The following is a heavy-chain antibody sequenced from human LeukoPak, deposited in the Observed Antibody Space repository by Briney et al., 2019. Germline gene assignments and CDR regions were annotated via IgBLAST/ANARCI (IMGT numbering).Heavy chain of an antibody. CDR2: IYTSGST. CDR3: ARDVIVVVPAAIQPYYYYYYMDV. J-gene: IGHJ6*03. D-gene: IGHD2-2*01. CDR1: GGSISSGSYY. V-gene: IGHV4-61*02. Sequence: SETLSLTCTVSGGSISSGSYYWSWIRQPAGKGLEWIGRIYTSGSTNYNPSLKSRVTISVDTSKNQFSLKLSSVTAADTAVYYCARDVIVVVPAAIQPYYYYYYMDVWGKGTTVTGSS.